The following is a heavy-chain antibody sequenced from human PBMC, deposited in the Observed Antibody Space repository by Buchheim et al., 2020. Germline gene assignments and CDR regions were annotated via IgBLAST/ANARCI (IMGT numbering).Heavy chain of an antibody. CDR2: INPNSGDT. CDR3: VRDGIEREQIWNQGLYYYYSMDG. D-gene: IGHD3-3*01. CDR1: GYTFSGYY. Sequence: QVQLVQSGAEVKKPGASVKVSCKASGYTFSGYYIHWVRQAPGQGLEWMGWINPNSGDTNYAQKFQGRVTMTRDTSSSTAYMELRSLRADDTAVYYCVRDGIEREQIWNQGLYYYYSMDGWGQGTT. J-gene: IGHJ6*02. V-gene: IGHV1-2*02.